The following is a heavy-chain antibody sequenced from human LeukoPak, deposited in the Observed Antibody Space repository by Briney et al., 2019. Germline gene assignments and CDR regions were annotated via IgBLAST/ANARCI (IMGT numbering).Heavy chain of an antibody. V-gene: IGHV3-23*01. J-gene: IGHJ5*02. D-gene: IGHD3-3*01. Sequence: PGGSLRLSCAASGFTFSSYAMSWVRQTPGKGLEWVSAISGSGGSTYYADSVKGRFTISRDNSKNTLYLQMNSLRAEDTAVRYCAKLGDVRFSSSWGQGTLVTVSS. CDR3: AKLGDVRFSSS. CDR1: GFTFSSYA. CDR2: ISGSGGST.